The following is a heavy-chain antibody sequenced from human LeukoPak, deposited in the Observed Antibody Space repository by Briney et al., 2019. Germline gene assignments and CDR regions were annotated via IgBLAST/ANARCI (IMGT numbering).Heavy chain of an antibody. V-gene: IGHV4-59*01. Sequence: SETLSLTCTVSGGSISSYYWSWIRQPPGKGLEWIGYIYYSGSTNYNPSLKSRVTISVDTSKNQFSLKLSSVTAADTAVYYCAGDVDIVATIGDYWGQGTLVTVSS. J-gene: IGHJ4*02. CDR1: GGSISSYY. CDR2: IYYSGST. D-gene: IGHD5-12*01. CDR3: AGDVDIVATIGDY.